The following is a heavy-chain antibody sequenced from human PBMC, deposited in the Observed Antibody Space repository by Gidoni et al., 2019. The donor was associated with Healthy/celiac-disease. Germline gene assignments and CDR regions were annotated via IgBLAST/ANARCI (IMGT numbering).Heavy chain of an antibody. J-gene: IGHJ4*02. CDR1: VFTLSSYG. CDR2: ISYDGSNK. Sequence: QVQLVESGGGVVQPVRSLRLSCAASVFTLSSYGMHWVRQAPGKGLEWVAVISYDGSNKYYADSVKGRFTISRDNSKNTLYLQMNSLRAEDTAVYYCARPQLYYYDSPRYWGQGTLVTVSS. V-gene: IGHV3-30*03. CDR3: ARPQLYYYDSPRY. D-gene: IGHD3-22*01.